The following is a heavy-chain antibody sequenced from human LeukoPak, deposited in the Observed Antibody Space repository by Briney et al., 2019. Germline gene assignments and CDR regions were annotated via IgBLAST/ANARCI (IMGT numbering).Heavy chain of an antibody. CDR2: IYSSGST. Sequence: SETLSLTCNVSGVSISSSSYYWGWIRQPPGKGLEWIGSIYSSGSTYYNSSLKSRVTISVDTSKNQFSLKLSSVTAADTAVYYCARGHTRISMIRGSRSSYYFDYWGQGTLVTVSS. CDR3: ARGHTRISMIRGSRSSYYFDY. CDR1: GVSISSSSYY. V-gene: IGHV4-39*07. J-gene: IGHJ4*02. D-gene: IGHD3-10*01.